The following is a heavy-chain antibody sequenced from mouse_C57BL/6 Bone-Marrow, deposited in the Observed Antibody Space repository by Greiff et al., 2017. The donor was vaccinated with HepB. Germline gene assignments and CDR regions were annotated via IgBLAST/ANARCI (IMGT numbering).Heavy chain of an antibody. CDR1: GYTFTSYW. D-gene: IGHD1-1*01. J-gene: IGHJ1*03. V-gene: IGHV1-55*01. Sequence: QVQLQQPGAELVKPGASVKMSCKASGYTFTSYWITWVKQRPGQGLEWIGDIYPGSGSTNYNEKFKSKATLTVDTSSSTAYMQLSSLTSEDSAVYYCARKTTVVAKGCWYFDVWGTGTTVTVSS. CDR2: IYPGSGST. CDR3: ARKTTVVAKGCWYFDV.